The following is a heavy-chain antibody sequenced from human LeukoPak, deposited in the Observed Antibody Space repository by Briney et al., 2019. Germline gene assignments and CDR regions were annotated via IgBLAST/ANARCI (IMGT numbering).Heavy chain of an antibody. CDR2: IDPSDSYT. CDR1: GYSFTSYW. V-gene: IGHV5-10-1*01. Sequence: GESLKISCKGSGYSFTSYWISWVRQMPGKGLEWMGRIDPSDSYTNYSPSFQGHVTISADKSISTAYLQWSSLKASDTAMYYCARYGSGSYPFDYWGQGTLVTVS. D-gene: IGHD3-10*01. J-gene: IGHJ4*02. CDR3: ARYGSGSYPFDY.